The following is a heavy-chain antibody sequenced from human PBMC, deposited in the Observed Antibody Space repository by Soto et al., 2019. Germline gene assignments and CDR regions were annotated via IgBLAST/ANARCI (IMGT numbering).Heavy chain of an antibody. V-gene: IGHV3-23*01. Sequence: PGGSLRLSCAVSGFTFGSYAMSWVRQAPGKGLEWVSAISGSGGSTYYADSVKGRFTISRDNSKNTLYLQMNSLRAEDTAVYYCAKDRPSHGSGATMDVWGKGTTVTVSS. J-gene: IGHJ6*03. CDR1: GFTFGSYA. CDR2: ISGSGGST. D-gene: IGHD6-25*01. CDR3: AKDRPSHGSGATMDV.